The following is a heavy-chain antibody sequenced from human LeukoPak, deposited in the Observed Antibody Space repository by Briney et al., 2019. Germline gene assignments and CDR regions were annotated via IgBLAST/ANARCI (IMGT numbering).Heavy chain of an antibody. V-gene: IGHV5-10-1*01. J-gene: IGHJ4*02. Sequence: GESLKISCKGSGYSFTSYWISWVRQMPGKGLEWMGRIDPSDSYTNYSPSFQVHVTISADKSISTAYLQWSSLKASDTAMYYCARHTFGGIVAIDYWGQGTLVTVSS. CDR3: ARHTFGGIVAIDY. CDR2: IDPSDSYT. CDR1: GYSFTSYW. D-gene: IGHD5-12*01.